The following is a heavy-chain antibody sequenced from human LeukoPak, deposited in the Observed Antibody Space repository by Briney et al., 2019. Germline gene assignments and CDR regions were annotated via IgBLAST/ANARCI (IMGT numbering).Heavy chain of an antibody. Sequence: GGSLRLSCAASGFPFSASAMTWVRQAPGKGLEWVSHILSTGTTYYADSVRGRFTISRDNSKNTLYLLMTSLRADDTAVYYCATVKYDYGDPVGWFDTWGQGTLVTVSS. CDR3: ATVKYDYGDPVGWFDT. V-gene: IGHV3-23*01. CDR2: ILSTGTT. CDR1: GFPFSASA. J-gene: IGHJ5*02. D-gene: IGHD4-17*01.